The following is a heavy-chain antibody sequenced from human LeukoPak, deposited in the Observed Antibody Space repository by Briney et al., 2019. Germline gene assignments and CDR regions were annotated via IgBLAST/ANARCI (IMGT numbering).Heavy chain of an antibody. J-gene: IGHJ4*02. CDR1: GYTFTSYG. CDR3: ARDPHYYGSGSRGFDY. V-gene: IGHV1-18*01. Sequence: GASVKVSCKASGYTFTSYGISWVRQAPGQGLEWKGWISAYNGNTNYAQKLQGRVTMTTDTSTSTAYMELRSLRSDDTAVYYCARDPHYYGSGSRGFDYWGQGTLVTVSS. D-gene: IGHD3-10*01. CDR2: ISAYNGNT.